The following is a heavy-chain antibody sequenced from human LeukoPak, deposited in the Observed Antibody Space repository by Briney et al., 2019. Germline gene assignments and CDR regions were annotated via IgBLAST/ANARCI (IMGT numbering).Heavy chain of an antibody. Sequence: PGRSLRLSCKGSGFTFGDYAMNWVRQAPGKGLEWVGFIRSKTYGGTAEYGASVKGRFTISRHDSKGIAYLQIDSLKTGDTAFYYCIRADSSTWRGWFDPWGQGTLVTVSS. D-gene: IGHD6-13*01. V-gene: IGHV3-49*04. J-gene: IGHJ5*01. CDR3: IRADSSTWRGWFDP. CDR2: IRSKTYGGTA. CDR1: GFTFGDYA.